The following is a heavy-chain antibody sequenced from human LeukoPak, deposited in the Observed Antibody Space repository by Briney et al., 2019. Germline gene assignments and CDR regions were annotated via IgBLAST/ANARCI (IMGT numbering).Heavy chain of an antibody. CDR2: IYPGDSDT. CDR1: GSSFSIYW. Sequence: GESLQISCKGSGSSFSIYWIAWVRQVPGKGLEWMGIIYPGDSDTRYSPSFQGQVTVSVDKSISTAYLQWNSLTASDTAMYYCARQDGDGEYYFDYWGQGTLVTVSS. V-gene: IGHV5-51*01. D-gene: IGHD4-17*01. CDR3: ARQDGDGEYYFDY. J-gene: IGHJ4*02.